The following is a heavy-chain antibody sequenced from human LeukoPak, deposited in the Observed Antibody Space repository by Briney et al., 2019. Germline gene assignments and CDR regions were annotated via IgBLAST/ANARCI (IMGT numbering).Heavy chain of an antibody. Sequence: GGSLRLSCAASGFTFSNFAMSWVRQAPGKGLEWVSTISTDGVNTHHADAVEGRFTISRDNSKNTLYLQMNSLRAEDTAVYYCANDRRGRIASNYFDYWGQGTLVTVSS. J-gene: IGHJ4*02. CDR2: ISTDGVNT. CDR3: ANDRRGRIASNYFDY. D-gene: IGHD2-2*01. V-gene: IGHV3-23*01. CDR1: GFTFSNFA.